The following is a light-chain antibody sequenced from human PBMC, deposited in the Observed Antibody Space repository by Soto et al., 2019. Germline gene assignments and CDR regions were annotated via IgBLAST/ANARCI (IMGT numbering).Light chain of an antibody. CDR2: EVS. CDR1: SSDIGGYKH. J-gene: IGLJ1*01. V-gene: IGLV2-14*01. Sequence: QSALTQPASISGSPGQSITISCTGTSSDIGGYKHVSWYQQHPGKAPKLIIFEVSNRPSVASHRFSASKSGNTASLTISGLHAEEEAHYYCSSYTSSSLRVVFGTGTKVTFL. CDR3: SSYTSSSLRVV.